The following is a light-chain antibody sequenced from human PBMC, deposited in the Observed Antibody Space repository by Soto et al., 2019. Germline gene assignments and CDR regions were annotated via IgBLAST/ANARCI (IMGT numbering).Light chain of an antibody. J-gene: IGLJ1*01. Sequence: QSVLTQPPSVSGAPGQTVTISCTGSSSNIGAGYDVHWYQQLPGRAPKLLIYDNNNRASGVPARFSGSKSATSASLAITGLQAEDGADYFCQSYDSSLSGFYVFGTGTKATV. CDR2: DNN. CDR3: QSYDSSLSGFYV. V-gene: IGLV1-40*01. CDR1: SSNIGAGYD.